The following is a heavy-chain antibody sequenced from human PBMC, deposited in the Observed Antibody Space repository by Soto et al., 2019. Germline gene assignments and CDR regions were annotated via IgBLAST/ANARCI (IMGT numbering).Heavy chain of an antibody. Sequence: QVQLVQSGAEVKKPGASVKVSCKASGYSFTNYGIIWVRLAPGQGLEWVGWISAYSGDTMYAQKVQGRATMTTDTSTSTAYMELRSLRSDDTVVYYCARDQATVKTYFQHWGQGTLVTVSS. CDR2: ISAYSGDT. J-gene: IGHJ1*01. CDR3: ARDQATVKTYFQH. V-gene: IGHV1-18*01. CDR1: GYSFTNYG. D-gene: IGHD4-17*01.